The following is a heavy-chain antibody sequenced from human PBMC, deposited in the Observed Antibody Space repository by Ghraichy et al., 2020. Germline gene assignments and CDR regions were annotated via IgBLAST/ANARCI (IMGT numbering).Heavy chain of an antibody. D-gene: IGHD3-22*01. Sequence: GESLNISCAASGFTFSSYAMSWVRQAPGKGLEWVSAISGSGGSTYYADSVKGRFTISRDNSKNTLYLQMNSLRAEDTAVYYCAKEGRVVVITVFDYWGQGTLVTVSS. CDR2: ISGSGGST. CDR1: GFTFSSYA. J-gene: IGHJ4*02. V-gene: IGHV3-23*01. CDR3: AKEGRVVVITVFDY.